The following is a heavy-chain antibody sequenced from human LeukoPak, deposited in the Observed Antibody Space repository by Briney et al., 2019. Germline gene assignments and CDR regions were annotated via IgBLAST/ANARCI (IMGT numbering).Heavy chain of an antibody. J-gene: IGHJ4*02. Sequence: PGGSLRLSCAASGFTFGSYGMHWVRQAPGKGLEWVAVISYDGSNKYYADSVRGRFTISRDNSKNTLYLQMNSLRAEDTAVYYCAKDSQPTNYRLDYWGQGTLVTVSS. CDR2: ISYDGSNK. CDR3: AKDSQPTNYRLDY. D-gene: IGHD4/OR15-4a*01. V-gene: IGHV3-30*18. CDR1: GFTFGSYG.